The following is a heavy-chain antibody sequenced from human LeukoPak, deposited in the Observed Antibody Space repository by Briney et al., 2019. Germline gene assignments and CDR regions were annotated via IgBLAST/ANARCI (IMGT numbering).Heavy chain of an antibody. D-gene: IGHD4-11*01. CDR3: ATIYSKGRDYYYGMDV. CDR2: FDPEDGET. J-gene: IGHJ6*02. V-gene: IGHV1-24*01. Sequence: ASVKVSCKVSGYTLTVLSMHWVRQAPGKGLEWMGGFDPEDGETIYAQKFQGRVTMTEDTSTDTAYMELSSLRSEDTAVYYCATIYSKGRDYYYGMDVWGQGTTVTVSS. CDR1: GYTLTVLS.